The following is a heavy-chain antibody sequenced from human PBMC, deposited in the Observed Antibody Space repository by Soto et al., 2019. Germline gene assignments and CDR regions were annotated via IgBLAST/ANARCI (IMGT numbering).Heavy chain of an antibody. J-gene: IGHJ6*02. V-gene: IGHV1-8*01. CDR2: MNPNSGNT. Sequence: QVQLVQSGAEVKKPGASVKVSCKASGYTFTSYDINWVRQATGQGLEWMGWMNPNSGNTGYAQKFQGRVNMTTNTSISTAYMELSSLRSEATAVYYCARWPDGYYYYGMDVWGQGTTVTVSS. CDR3: ARWPDGYYYYGMDV. CDR1: GYTFTSYD.